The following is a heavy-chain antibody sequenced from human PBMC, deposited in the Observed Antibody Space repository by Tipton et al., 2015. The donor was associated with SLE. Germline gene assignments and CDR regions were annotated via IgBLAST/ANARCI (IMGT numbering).Heavy chain of an antibody. Sequence: TLSLTCTVSGSSISNYYWSWIRQSAGKGLEWIGRVHTSGSTSYNPPLKSRLTMSVDMSNNQLYLRLSSVTAADTAVYYCAGEAWGHAFDIWGQGAMVTVSS. CDR2: VHTSGST. CDR3: AGEAWGHAFDI. CDR1: GSSISNYY. J-gene: IGHJ3*02. D-gene: IGHD2-21*01. V-gene: IGHV4-4*07.